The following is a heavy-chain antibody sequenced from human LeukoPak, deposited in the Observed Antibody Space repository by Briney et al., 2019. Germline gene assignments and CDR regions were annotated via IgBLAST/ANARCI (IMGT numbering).Heavy chain of an antibody. CDR2: IYYSGST. D-gene: IGHD7-27*01. J-gene: IGHJ4*02. Sequence: SETLSLTCTVSGGSISSYYWSWIRQPPGKGLEWIGYIYYSGSTNYNPSLKSRVTISVDTSKNQISLRLRSVTAADTAIYYCARLTGNYVYFAYWGQGTLVTVSS. V-gene: IGHV4-59*12. CDR3: ARLTGNYVYFAY. CDR1: GGSISSYY.